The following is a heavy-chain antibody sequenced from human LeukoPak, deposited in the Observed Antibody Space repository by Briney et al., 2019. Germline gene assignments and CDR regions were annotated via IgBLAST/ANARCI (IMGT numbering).Heavy chain of an antibody. J-gene: IGHJ5*02. Sequence: PSETLSLTCTVSGGSISSSSYYWGWIRQPPGKGLEWVSVIYSGGSTYYADSVKGRFTISRDNSKNTLYLQMNSLRAEDTAVYYCARATGPNNWFDPWGQGTLVTVSS. CDR3: ARATGPNNWFDP. V-gene: IGHV3-66*01. CDR2: IYSGGST. CDR1: GGSISSSSYY. D-gene: IGHD1-14*01.